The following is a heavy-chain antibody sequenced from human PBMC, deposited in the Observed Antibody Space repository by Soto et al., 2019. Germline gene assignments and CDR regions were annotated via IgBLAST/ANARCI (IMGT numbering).Heavy chain of an antibody. CDR2: IDWDDDK. CDR1: GFSLSTSGMC. D-gene: IGHD6-13*01. CDR3: ARTHDDIAAAGTGGNWFDP. J-gene: IGHJ5*02. Sequence: SGPTLVNPTQTLTLICTFSGFSLSTSGMCVSWIRQPPGKALEWLALIDWDDDKYYSTSLKPRLTISKDTSKNQVVLTMTNMAPVDTATYYCARTHDDIAAAGTGGNWFDPWGQGTLVTVSS. V-gene: IGHV2-70*01.